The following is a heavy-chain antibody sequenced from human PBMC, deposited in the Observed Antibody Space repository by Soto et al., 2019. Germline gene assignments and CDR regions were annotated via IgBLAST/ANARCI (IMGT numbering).Heavy chain of an antibody. V-gene: IGHV1-58*01. CDR3: AAALVVGYCSGGSCHLDYYSGMDV. D-gene: IGHD2-15*01. CDR1: GFTFTSSA. CDR2: IVVGSGNT. Sequence: SVKVSCKASGFTFTSSAVQWVRQARGQRLEWIGWIVVGSGNTNYAQKFQERVTITRDMSTSTAYMELSSLRSEDTAVYYCAAALVVGYCSGGSCHLDYYSGMDVWGQGTKVTVSS. J-gene: IGHJ6*02.